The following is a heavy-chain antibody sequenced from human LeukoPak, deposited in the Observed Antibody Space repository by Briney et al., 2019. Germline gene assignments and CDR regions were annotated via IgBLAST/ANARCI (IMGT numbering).Heavy chain of an antibody. CDR3: ARATEDSYCGGDCSWGY. D-gene: IGHD2-21*01. V-gene: IGHV4-61*02. CDR1: GGSISSGSYY. CDR2: IYTSGST. J-gene: IGHJ4*02. Sequence: PSETLSLTCTVSGGSISSGSYYWSWIRQPAGKGLEWIGRIYTSGSTNYNPSLKSRVTISVDTSKNQFSLKLSSVTAADTAVYYCARATEDSYCGGDCSWGYWGQGTLVTVSS.